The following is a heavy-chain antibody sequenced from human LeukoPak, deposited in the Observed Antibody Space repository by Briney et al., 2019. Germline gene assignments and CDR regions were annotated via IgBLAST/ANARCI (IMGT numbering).Heavy chain of an antibody. Sequence: PGGSLRLSCAASGFTFSSYAMSWVRQAPGKGLEWVSAISGSGGGTYYADSVKGRLTISRDNSKNTLYLQMNSLRAEDTAVYYCAKLVGSGWPIDYWGQGTLVTVSS. CDR3: AKLVGSGWPIDY. D-gene: IGHD6-19*01. CDR1: GFTFSSYA. V-gene: IGHV3-23*01. J-gene: IGHJ4*02. CDR2: ISGSGGGT.